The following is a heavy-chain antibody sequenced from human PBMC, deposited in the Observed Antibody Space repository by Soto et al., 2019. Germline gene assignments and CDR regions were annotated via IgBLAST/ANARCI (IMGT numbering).Heavy chain of an antibody. D-gene: IGHD3-22*01. CDR2: INPNGGST. CDR3: ARDSRPSYYDNSVQSWFLH. V-gene: IGHV1-46*01. Sequence: GALVKVSCKASGYTFTSYYMHWVRQAPGQGIEWMGTINPNGGSTTYAQKFQDRVTMTTDTSTSTVYMDLSSLTSEDTAVYYCARDSRPSYYDNSVQSWFLHGGQGTLVTVSS. J-gene: IGHJ4*02. CDR1: GYTFTSYY.